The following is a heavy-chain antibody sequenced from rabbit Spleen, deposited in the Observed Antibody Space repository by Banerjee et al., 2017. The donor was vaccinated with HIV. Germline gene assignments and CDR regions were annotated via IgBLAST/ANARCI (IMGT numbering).Heavy chain of an antibody. V-gene: IGHV1S45*01. CDR2: INSYTGKS. Sequence: QEQLEESGGDLVKPEGSLTITCTASGFSFSYSYWICWVHHAPGKGLEWIACINSYTGKSVYANCAKGPFTLSKTSSTTVTLQMTSLTASNTATYFFARDLAVVICWNFNLWGQGTLVTVS. D-gene: IGHD1-1*01. CDR1: GFSFSYSYW. CDR3: ARDLAVVICWNFNL. J-gene: IGHJ4*01.